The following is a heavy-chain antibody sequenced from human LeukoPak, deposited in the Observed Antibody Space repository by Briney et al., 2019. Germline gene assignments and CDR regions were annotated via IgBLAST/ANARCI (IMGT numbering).Heavy chain of an antibody. V-gene: IGHV3-53*01. CDR1: GFTVSSNY. J-gene: IGHJ4*02. CDR2: IYSGGST. Sequence: GGSLRLSCAASGFTVSSNYMSWVRQAPGKGLEWVSVIYSGGSTYYADSVKGRFTISRDGSKNTLYLQMNSLRAEDTAVYFCAREDPFYFDFWGQGTLVTVSS. CDR3: AREDPFYFDF.